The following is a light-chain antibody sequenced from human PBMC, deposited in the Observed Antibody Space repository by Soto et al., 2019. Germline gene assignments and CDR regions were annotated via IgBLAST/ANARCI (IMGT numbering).Light chain of an antibody. CDR3: QQSYSLPLT. CDR1: QSVNTY. J-gene: IGKJ1*01. CDR2: AAS. V-gene: IGKV1-39*01. Sequence: DIQMTQSPSSLSASVGDRVTITCRASQSVNTYLNWYQQKPGKAPKLLIYAASSLQGGVPSGFSGSGSGTDFTLTISSLQPEDFATYYCQQSYSLPLTFGQGTKVESK.